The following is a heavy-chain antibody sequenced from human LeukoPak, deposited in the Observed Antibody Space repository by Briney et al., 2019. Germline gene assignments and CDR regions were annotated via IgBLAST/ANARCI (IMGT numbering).Heavy chain of an antibody. CDR3: ARRKEGIVGATTCFDT. V-gene: IGHV1-24*01. D-gene: IGHD1-26*01. J-gene: IGHJ5*02. CDR2: FDPEDGET. Sequence: ASVKVSCKVSGYTPTELSMHWVRQAPGKGLEWMGGFDPEDGETIYAQKFQGRVTMTEDTSTDTAYMELSSLRSEDTAVYYCARRKEGIVGATTCFDTWGQGTLVAVSS. CDR1: GYTPTELS.